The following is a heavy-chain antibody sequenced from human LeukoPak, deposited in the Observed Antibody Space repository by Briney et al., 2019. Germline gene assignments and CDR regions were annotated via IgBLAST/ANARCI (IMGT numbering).Heavy chain of an antibody. J-gene: IGHJ4*02. CDR3: ASLVEAAANFDY. V-gene: IGHV1-69*05. D-gene: IGHD6-13*01. CDR2: IIPIFGTA. CDR1: GGTFSSYA. Sequence: SVKVSCKASGGTFSSYAISWVRQAPGQGLEWMGGIIPIFGTANYAQKFQGRVTITTDESTSTAYMELSSPRSEDTAVYYCASLVEAAANFDYWGQGTLVTVPS.